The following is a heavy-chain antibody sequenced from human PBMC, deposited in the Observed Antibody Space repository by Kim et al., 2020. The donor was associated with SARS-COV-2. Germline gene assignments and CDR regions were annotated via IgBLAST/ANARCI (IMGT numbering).Heavy chain of an antibody. J-gene: IGHJ5*02. Sequence: GGSLRLSCAASGFTFSSYSMNWVRQAPGKGLEWVSSISSSSNYIYYADSVKGRFTISRDNAKNSLYLQMNSLRAEDTAVYDCARGWVDPWGQGTLVTVSS. V-gene: IGHV3-21*01. CDR3: ARGWVDP. CDR2: ISSSSNYI. CDR1: GFTFSSYS.